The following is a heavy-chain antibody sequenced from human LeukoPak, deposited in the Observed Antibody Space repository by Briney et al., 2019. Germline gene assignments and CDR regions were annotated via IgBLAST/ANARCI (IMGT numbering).Heavy chain of an antibody. V-gene: IGHV1-2*02. J-gene: IGHJ4*02. CDR2: INPNSGGT. D-gene: IGHD3/OR15-3a*01. Sequence: ASVKVSCKTSGYTFTYYYMHWVRQAPGQGLEWMGWINPNSGGTNDAQKFQGRVTMTRDTSSSTVYMELSRLTSDDTAVYCCARDREGLAYFDYWGQGTLVTVSS. CDR3: ARDREGLAYFDY. CDR1: GYTFTYYY.